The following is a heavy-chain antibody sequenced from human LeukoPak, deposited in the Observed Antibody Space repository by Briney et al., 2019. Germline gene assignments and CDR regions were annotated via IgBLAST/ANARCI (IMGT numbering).Heavy chain of an antibody. CDR1: GGSFSGYY. CDR3: ARGVVVVPAAIGGFDY. D-gene: IGHD2-2*01. V-gene: IGHV4-34*01. J-gene: IGHJ4*02. Sequence: SETLSLTCAVYGGSFSGYYWSWIRQPPGKGLEWIGEINHSGSTNYNPSLKSRVTISVDTSKNQFSLKLSSVTAADTAVYYCARGVVVVPAAIGGFDYWGQGTLVTVSS. CDR2: INHSGST.